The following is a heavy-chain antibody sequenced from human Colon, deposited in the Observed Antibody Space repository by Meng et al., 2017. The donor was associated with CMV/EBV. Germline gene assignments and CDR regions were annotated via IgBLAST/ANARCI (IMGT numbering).Heavy chain of an antibody. D-gene: IGHD6-19*01. J-gene: IGHJ6*02. Sequence: GGSLRLSCAASGFTFSSYWMSWVRQAPGKGLEWVASIKQDGSEKYYVDSVKGRFTISRDNAKNSLYLQMNSLRAEDTAVYYCARDKEWLATGYYYGMDVWGQGTTVTVSS. V-gene: IGHV3-7*01. CDR3: ARDKEWLATGYYYGMDV. CDR1: GFTFSSYW. CDR2: IKQDGSEK.